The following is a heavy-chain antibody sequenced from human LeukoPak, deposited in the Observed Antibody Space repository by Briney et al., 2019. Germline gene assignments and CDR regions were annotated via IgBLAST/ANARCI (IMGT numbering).Heavy chain of an antibody. V-gene: IGHV3-23*01. CDR3: AKTPFYYFYYMDV. CDR2: ISVSGGST. Sequence: PGRSMRLSCAASAFTFTTYAISCVRQAAGEVLGWESTISVSGGSTYYADSVKGRFIISSDNSKNSLYLQMNSLTAEDTAVYYCAKTPFYYFYYMDVWGKGTTVTVSS. J-gene: IGHJ6*03. CDR1: AFTFTTYA.